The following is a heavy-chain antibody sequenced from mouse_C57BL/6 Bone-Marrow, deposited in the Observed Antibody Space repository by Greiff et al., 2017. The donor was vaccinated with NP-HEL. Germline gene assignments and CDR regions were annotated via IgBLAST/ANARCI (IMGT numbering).Heavy chain of an antibody. Sequence: EVQLQQSGAELVRPGASVKLSCTASGFNIKDDYMHWVKQRPEQGLEWIGWIDPENGDTEYASKFQGKATITADTSSNTAYLQLSSLTSEDTAVYYCTGHYYGSSWFAYWGQGTLVTVSA. CDR1: GFNIKDDY. V-gene: IGHV14-4*01. CDR3: TGHYYGSSWFAY. CDR2: IDPENGDT. D-gene: IGHD1-1*01. J-gene: IGHJ3*01.